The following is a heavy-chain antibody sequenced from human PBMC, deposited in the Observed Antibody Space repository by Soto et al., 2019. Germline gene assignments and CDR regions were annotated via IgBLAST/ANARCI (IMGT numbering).Heavy chain of an antibody. D-gene: IGHD2-2*01. J-gene: IGHJ3*02. CDR3: ARAGYCSSTSCSDAFDI. V-gene: IGHV1-3*01. Sequence: GASVKVSCKASGYTFTNYAMHWVRQAPGQRLEWMGWINAGNGNTQFSQKIQGRVTITRDTSASTAYMELSSLRSEDTAVYYCARAGYCSSTSCSDAFDIWGQGTMVTVSS. CDR2: INAGNGNT. CDR1: GYTFTNYA.